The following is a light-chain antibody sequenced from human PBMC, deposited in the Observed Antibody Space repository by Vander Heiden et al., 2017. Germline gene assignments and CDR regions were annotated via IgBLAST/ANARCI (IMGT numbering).Light chain of an antibody. J-gene: IGKJ2*01. CDR1: QNIDTY. V-gene: IGKV1-39*01. CDR3: QQSYSTPYT. CDR2: GAS. Sequence: DVQMTQSPSSLSASLGDRVTITCRTSQNIDTYLNWYQQQPGKAPKLLMYGASSLQSGVPSRFSGSGSGTDFTLTINSLQPEDFATYYCQQSYSTPYTFGQGTKLEIK.